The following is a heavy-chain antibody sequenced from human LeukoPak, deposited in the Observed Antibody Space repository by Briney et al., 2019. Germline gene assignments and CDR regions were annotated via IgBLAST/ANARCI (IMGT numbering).Heavy chain of an antibody. V-gene: IGHV4-34*01. CDR3: ARGLTVELQGNYYYMDV. CDR2: INHSGST. CDR1: GGSFSGYY. D-gene: IGHD1-26*01. J-gene: IGHJ6*03. Sequence: PSETLSLTCAVYGGSFSGYYWSWIRQPPGKGLEWIGEINHSGSTNYNPSLKSRVTISVDTSKNQFSLKLSSVTAADTAAYYCARGLTVELQGNYYYMDVWGKGTTVTVSS.